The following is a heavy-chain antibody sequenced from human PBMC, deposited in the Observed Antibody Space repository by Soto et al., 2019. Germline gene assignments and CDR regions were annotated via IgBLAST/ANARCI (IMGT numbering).Heavy chain of an antibody. J-gene: IGHJ5*02. CDR3: AWDNTPYFTWAS. CDR2: IKSKSGTV. CDR1: GLRFIDAW. Sequence: EVRLVESGGGLVQPGESLRLSCAVSGLRFIDAWMSWFRQAPGKGLEWVGRIKSKSGTVDYAAAVRGRFTMSRDDSKDTVFLQINSLKTEDTAVYYCAWDNTPYFTWASWGQGTLVTVSS. V-gene: IGHV3-15*01. D-gene: IGHD2-15*01.